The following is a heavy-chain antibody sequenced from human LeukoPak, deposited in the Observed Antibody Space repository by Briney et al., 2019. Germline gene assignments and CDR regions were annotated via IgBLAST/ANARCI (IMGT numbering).Heavy chain of an antibody. CDR1: EFSVGSNY. J-gene: IGHJ6*04. CDR2: IYSGGST. CDR3: ARGPTMKMDV. Sequence: GGSLRLSCAASEFSVGSNYMTWVRQAPGKGLEWVSLIYSGGSTYYADSVKGRFTISRDNSKNTLYLQMNSLRAEDTAVYYCARGPTMKMDVWGKGTTVTVSS. D-gene: IGHD3-22*01. V-gene: IGHV3-66*01.